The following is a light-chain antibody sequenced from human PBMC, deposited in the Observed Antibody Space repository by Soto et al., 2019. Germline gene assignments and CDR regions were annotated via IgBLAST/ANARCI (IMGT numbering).Light chain of an antibody. V-gene: IGKV3-20*01. CDR1: QSVSSSF. CDR2: GAS. J-gene: IGKJ1*01. Sequence: EIVLTQSPGTLSLSPGKRATLSCRASQSVSSSFLGWHQQKPGQAPRLLIYGASSRATGIPDRFSGSGSGTDFTLTISRLESEDFAVYYCQQYGTSPWTFGQGTKVDIK. CDR3: QQYGTSPWT.